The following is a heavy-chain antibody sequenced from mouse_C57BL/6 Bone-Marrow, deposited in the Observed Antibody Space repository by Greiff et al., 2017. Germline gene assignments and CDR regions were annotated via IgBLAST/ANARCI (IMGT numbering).Heavy chain of an antibody. V-gene: IGHV1-81*01. J-gene: IGHJ4*01. CDR3: ASRHYDDSRNMDY. D-gene: IGHD1-1*01. CDR1: GYTFSSYG. Sequence: VQLQQSGAELARPGASVKLSCKASGYTFSSYGMSWVKQRPGQGLEWIGEIYPRSGNPYYNEKFKGKATLTVDKSSSTAYMELRSLTSADSAFYFCASRHYDDSRNMDYWGQGTTLTVSS. CDR2: IYPRSGNP.